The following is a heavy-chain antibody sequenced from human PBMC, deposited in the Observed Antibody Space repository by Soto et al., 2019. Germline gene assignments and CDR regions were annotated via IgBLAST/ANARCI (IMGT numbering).Heavy chain of an antibody. Sequence: QVQLVQSGAEVKKPGASVKVSCKASGYTFTSYGISWVRQAPGQGLEWMGWIRAYNGKTNYAQKLQGRVTMTTDTATSTANMQRSSQRSDYKSAYYGARDIGTMDAWGQGTTVTVSS. J-gene: IGHJ6*02. D-gene: IGHD1-1*01. CDR3: ARDIGTMDA. V-gene: IGHV1-18*01. CDR2: IRAYNGKT. CDR1: GYTFTSYG.